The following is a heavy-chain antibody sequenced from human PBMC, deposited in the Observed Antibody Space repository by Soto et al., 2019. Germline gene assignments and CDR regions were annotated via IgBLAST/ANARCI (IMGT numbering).Heavy chain of an antibody. V-gene: IGHV4-31*03. D-gene: IGHD3-10*01. CDR1: GGSISSGGYY. Sequence: QVQLQESGPGLVKPSQTLSLTCTVSGGSISSGGYYWSWIRQQPGKGLEWIGYIYYSGSTYYNPSLKSRVTISVDTSKNQFSLKLSSVTAADTAVYYCARLRITMVRGVIKGGYYFDYWGQGTLVTVSS. CDR3: ARLRITMVRGVIKGGYYFDY. J-gene: IGHJ4*02. CDR2: IYYSGST.